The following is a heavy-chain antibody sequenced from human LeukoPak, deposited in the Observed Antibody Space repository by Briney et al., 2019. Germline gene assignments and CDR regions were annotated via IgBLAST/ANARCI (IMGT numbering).Heavy chain of an antibody. CDR2: ISTSGDTK. J-gene: IGHJ4*02. V-gene: IGHV3-48*04. CDR1: GFTFSSHI. Sequence: GGSLRLSCAASGFTFSSHIMNWVRQAPGKGLEWVSYISTSGDTKYYADSVKGRFTISRDNAKNSLYLQMNSLRAEDTAVYYCARGTYYYDSSGYPHGYWGQGTLVTVSS. D-gene: IGHD3-22*01. CDR3: ARGTYYYDSSGYPHGY.